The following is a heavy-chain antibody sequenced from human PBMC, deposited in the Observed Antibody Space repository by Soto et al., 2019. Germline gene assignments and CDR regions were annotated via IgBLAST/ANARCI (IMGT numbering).Heavy chain of an antibody. J-gene: IGHJ6*03. CDR1: GYTFTSYD. Sequence: ASVKVSCKASGYTFTSYDINWVRQATGQGLEWMGWMNPNSGNTGYAQKFQGRVTMTRNTSINTAYMELSSLRSEDTAVYYCARAIISPKYYYYMDVWGKGTTVTVSS. CDR3: ARAIISPKYYYYMDV. CDR2: MNPNSGNT. V-gene: IGHV1-8*02.